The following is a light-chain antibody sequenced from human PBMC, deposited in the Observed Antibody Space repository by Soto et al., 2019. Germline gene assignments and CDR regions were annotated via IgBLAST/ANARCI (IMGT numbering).Light chain of an antibody. Sequence: EIVLTQSPGTLSLSPGEGATLSCRASQSVPENYLAWYQQKPGQAPRLLIWGASTRAAYIPDRFSGSGSGTDFTLNISRLEPEDFAVYYCMQYGTSFYTFGPGTKVDFK. CDR1: QSVPENY. CDR2: GAS. J-gene: IGKJ3*01. CDR3: MQYGTSFYT. V-gene: IGKV3-20*01.